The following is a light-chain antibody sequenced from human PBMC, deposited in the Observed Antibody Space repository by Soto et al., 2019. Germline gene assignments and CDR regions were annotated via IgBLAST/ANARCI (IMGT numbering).Light chain of an antibody. V-gene: IGLV2-23*01. CDR3: CSYAGSFYV. CDR1: SSDVGSYNL. J-gene: IGLJ1*01. CDR2: EGS. Sequence: QSVLTQPASVSGSAGQSITISCTGTSSDVGSYNLVSWYQQHPGKAPKLMIYEGSKRPSGVSNRFSGSKSGNAASLTISGLQAEDEADYYCCSYAGSFYVFGTGTKV.